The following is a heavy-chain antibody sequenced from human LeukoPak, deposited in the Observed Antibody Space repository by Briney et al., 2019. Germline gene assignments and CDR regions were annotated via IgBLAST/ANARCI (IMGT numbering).Heavy chain of an antibody. D-gene: IGHD3-22*01. V-gene: IGHV4-34*01. J-gene: IGHJ4*02. CDR3: ARESKSYDGSGFYHDY. CDR2: INHSGSA. Sequence: SETLSLTCAVYGGSFSASYWSCIRQPPGKGLEWIGEINHSGSANCNPSLESRVTISVDTSRNQFSLKLTSVTAADTAVYYCARESKSYDGSGFYHDYWGQGTLVAVSS. CDR1: GGSFSASY.